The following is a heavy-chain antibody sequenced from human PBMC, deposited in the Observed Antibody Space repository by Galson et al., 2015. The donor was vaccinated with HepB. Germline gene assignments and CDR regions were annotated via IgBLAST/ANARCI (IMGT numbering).Heavy chain of an antibody. J-gene: IGHJ5*02. CDR3: AREYSSGWYGNWFDP. CDR1: GFTFSSYG. CDR2: IWYDGSNK. V-gene: IGHV3-33*01. D-gene: IGHD6-19*01. Sequence: SLRLSCAASGFTFSSYGMHWVRQAPGKGLEWVAVIWYDGSNKYYADSVKGRFTISRDNSKNTLYLQMNSLRAEDTAVYYCAREYSSGWYGNWFDPWGQGTLVTVSS.